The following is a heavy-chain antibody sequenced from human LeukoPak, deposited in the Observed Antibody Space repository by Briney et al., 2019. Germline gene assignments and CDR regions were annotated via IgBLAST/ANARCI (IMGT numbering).Heavy chain of an antibody. CDR1: GYTFTGYY. Sequence: ASVKVSCKASGYTFTGYYMHWVRQAPGRGPEWMGWINPNSGGINYAQKFQGRVTMTRDTSISTAYMELSRLRSDDTAVYYCARADGDYGGNYGCWGQGTLDTVSS. D-gene: IGHD4-23*01. J-gene: IGHJ4*02. CDR2: INPNSGGI. CDR3: ARADGDYGGNYGC. V-gene: IGHV1-2*02.